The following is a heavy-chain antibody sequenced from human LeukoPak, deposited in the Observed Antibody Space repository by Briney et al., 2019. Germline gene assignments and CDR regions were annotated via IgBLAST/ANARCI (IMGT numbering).Heavy chain of an antibody. CDR2: INPNSGGT. CDR1: GYTFTGYY. V-gene: IGHV1-2*02. D-gene: IGHD3-10*01. Sequence: GASVKVSCKASGYTFTGYYMHWVRQAPGQELEWMGWINPNSGGTNYAQKFQGRVTMTRDTSISTAYMELSRLRSDDTAVYYCAREGIRDGSGNLDWGQGTLVTVSS. J-gene: IGHJ4*02. CDR3: AREGIRDGSGNLD.